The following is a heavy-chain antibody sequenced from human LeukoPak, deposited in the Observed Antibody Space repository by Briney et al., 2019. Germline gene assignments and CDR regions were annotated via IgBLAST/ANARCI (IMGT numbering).Heavy chain of an antibody. V-gene: IGHV3-9*01. CDR1: GFTFDDYA. D-gene: IGHD4-23*01. CDR3: AKDMSRWSREKDAFDI. Sequence: SGGSLRLSCAASGFTFDDYAMHWVRQAPGKGLEWVSGISWNSGSIGYADSVEGRFTISRDNAKNSLYLQMNSLRAEDTALYYCAKDMSRWSREKDAFDIWGQGTMVTVSS. J-gene: IGHJ3*02. CDR2: ISWNSGSI.